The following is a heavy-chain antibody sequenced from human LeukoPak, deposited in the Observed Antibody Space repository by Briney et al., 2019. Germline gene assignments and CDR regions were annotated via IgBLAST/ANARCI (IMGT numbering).Heavy chain of an antibody. CDR1: GFTVSSNY. D-gene: IGHD3-16*01. J-gene: IGHJ3*02. Sequence: GGSLRLSCAASGFTVSSNYMSWVRQAPGKGLEWVSVIYSGGSTYYADSVKGRFTISRDNSKNTLYLQMNSLRAEDTAVYYCARELVWVDYDAFDIWGQGTMVTVSS. CDR2: IYSGGST. V-gene: IGHV3-53*01. CDR3: ARELVWVDYDAFDI.